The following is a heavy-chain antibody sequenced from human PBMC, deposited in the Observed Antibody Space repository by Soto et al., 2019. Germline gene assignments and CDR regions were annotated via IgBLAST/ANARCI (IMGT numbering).Heavy chain of an antibody. CDR1: GFSVTTNY. CDR3: AKKPPSSIQGWAYGMDV. D-gene: IGHD1-26*01. CDR2: TFTGGST. Sequence: EVQLVEAGGGLIQPGGSLRLSCLASGFSVTTNYIIWVRQPPGKGLEWVSTTFTGGSTHYADSVKGRFSISRDTSKNTVYLQRNILRVEDTAVYYCAKKPPSSIQGWAYGMDVWGKGTTVSVSS. V-gene: IGHV3-53*01. J-gene: IGHJ6*04.